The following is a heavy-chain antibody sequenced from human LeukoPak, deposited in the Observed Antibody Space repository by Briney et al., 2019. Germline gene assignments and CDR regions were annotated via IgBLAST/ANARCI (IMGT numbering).Heavy chain of an antibody. D-gene: IGHD1-1*01. Sequence: SETLSLTCTVSGGSMTSYFWSWIRQPPGKGLEWIGYVYHSGSTSYNPSLKSRVSISEDTSKNQFSLKLSSVTAADTVVYYCARANPNWNPPDYWGQGTLVTVSS. CDR1: GGSMTSYF. CDR3: ARANPNWNPPDY. V-gene: IGHV4-59*08. CDR2: VYHSGST. J-gene: IGHJ4*02.